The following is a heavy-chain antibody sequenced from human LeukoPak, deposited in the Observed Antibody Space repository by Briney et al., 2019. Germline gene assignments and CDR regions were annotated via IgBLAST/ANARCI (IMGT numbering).Heavy chain of an antibody. D-gene: IGHD2-2*01. V-gene: IGHV3-7*01. Sequence: GGSLRLSCSGSGFSFSHHWMTWVRQAPGKGLEWVANIKFDGSEKFYGDSVKGRFTISRDNAKNSLYLQMNSLRAEDTATYFCVGARSSLWSRQVSIWFDPWGQGTLVTVSS. CDR3: VGARSSLWSRQVSIWFDP. CDR2: IKFDGSEK. J-gene: IGHJ5*02. CDR1: GFSFSHHW.